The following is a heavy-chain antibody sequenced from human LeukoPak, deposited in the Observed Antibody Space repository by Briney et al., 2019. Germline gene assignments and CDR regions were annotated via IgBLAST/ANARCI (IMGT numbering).Heavy chain of an antibody. V-gene: IGHV3-30-3*01. CDR3: ALNFDY. CDR2: ISYDGSNK. Sequence: EGSLRLSCAASGFTFSSYAMHWVRQAPGKGLEWVAVISYDGSNKYYADSVKGRFTISRDNAKNSLYLQMNSLRDEDTAVYYCALNFDYWGQGTLVTVSS. CDR1: GFTFSSYA. J-gene: IGHJ4*02.